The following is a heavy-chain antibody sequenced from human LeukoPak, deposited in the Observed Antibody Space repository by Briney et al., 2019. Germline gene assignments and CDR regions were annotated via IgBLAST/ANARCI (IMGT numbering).Heavy chain of an antibody. V-gene: IGHV4-34*01. Sequence: SETLSLTCAVYGGSFSGYYWSWIRQPPGKGLEWIGEINHSGSTNYNPSLKNRVTISVDTSKNQYSLKLSSVTAADTAVYYCARERGYSYRLADYLGQGALVTVSS. CDR2: INHSGST. J-gene: IGHJ4*02. CDR3: ARERGYSYRLADY. D-gene: IGHD5-18*01. CDR1: GGSFSGYY.